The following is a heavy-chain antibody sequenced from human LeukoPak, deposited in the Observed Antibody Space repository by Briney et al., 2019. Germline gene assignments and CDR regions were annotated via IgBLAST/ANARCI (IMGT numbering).Heavy chain of an antibody. V-gene: IGHV5-51*01. J-gene: IGHJ4*02. Sequence: GVSLKSSCKGSGYGFSTYWIGGVRPVPGKGLGWMGIVYPGDSDTRYSPAFQGQVTISADKSISTAYLQWSSLKASDTAMYYCARHDSSSGWYLGYWGQGTLVTVSS. D-gene: IGHD6-19*01. CDR1: GYGFSTYW. CDR2: VYPGDSDT. CDR3: ARHDSSSGWYLGY.